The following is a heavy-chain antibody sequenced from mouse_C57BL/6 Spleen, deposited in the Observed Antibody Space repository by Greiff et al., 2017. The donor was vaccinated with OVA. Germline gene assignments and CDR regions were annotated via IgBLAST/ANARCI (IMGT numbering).Heavy chain of an antibody. CDR3: ARGSGNWDWFAD. D-gene: IGHD4-1*01. V-gene: IGHV1-18*01. CDR2: INPNNGGT. CDR1: GYTFTDYN. J-gene: IGHJ3*01. Sequence: VQLKESGPELVKPGASVKIPCKASGYTFTDYNMDWVKQSHGKSLEWIGDINPNNGGTIYNQNFKGKATLTVDKSSSTAYMELRSLTSEDTAVYYCARGSGNWDWFADWGQGTLVTVSA.